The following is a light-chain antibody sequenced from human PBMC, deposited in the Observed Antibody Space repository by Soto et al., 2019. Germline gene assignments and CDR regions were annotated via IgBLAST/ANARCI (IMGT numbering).Light chain of an antibody. Sequence: QSVLTQPASVSGSPGQSITISCTGTSSDVGYYNHVSWYQQHPGKAPKLKIYDVSNRPSGVSNRFSGSKSGNTASLTISGLQAADEADYYCNSYTTSSTYVFVTGTKVTVL. V-gene: IGLV2-14*03. CDR2: DVS. J-gene: IGLJ1*01. CDR1: SSDVGYYNH. CDR3: NSYTTSSTYV.